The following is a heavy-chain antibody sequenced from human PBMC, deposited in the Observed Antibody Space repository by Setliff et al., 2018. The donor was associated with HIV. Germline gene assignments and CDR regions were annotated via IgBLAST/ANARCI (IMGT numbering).Heavy chain of an antibody. D-gene: IGHD1-26*01. CDR2: IYHSGST. Sequence: SETLSLTCAVSSGSISSSNWWSWVRQPPGKGLEWIGEIYHSGSTNYNPSLKSRVTMSVDKSKNQFSLKLRSVTAADTAVYYCAREAVLFGGSYRFDYWGQGTLVTSPQ. V-gene: IGHV4-4*02. CDR3: AREAVLFGGSYRFDY. J-gene: IGHJ4*02. CDR1: SGSISSSNW.